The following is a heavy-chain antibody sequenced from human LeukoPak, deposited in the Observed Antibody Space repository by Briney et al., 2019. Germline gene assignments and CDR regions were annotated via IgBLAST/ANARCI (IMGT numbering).Heavy chain of an antibody. D-gene: IGHD3-22*01. CDR2: IYHSGST. Sequence: PSETLSLTCAVSGYSISSGYYWGWIRQPPGKGLEWIGSIYHSGSTYYNPSLKSRVTISVDTSTNQFSLKLSSVTAADTAVYYCARDPTRIYDSSGYYGDDAFDIWGQGTMVTVSS. CDR1: GYSISSGYY. J-gene: IGHJ3*02. CDR3: ARDPTRIYDSSGYYGDDAFDI. V-gene: IGHV4-38-2*01.